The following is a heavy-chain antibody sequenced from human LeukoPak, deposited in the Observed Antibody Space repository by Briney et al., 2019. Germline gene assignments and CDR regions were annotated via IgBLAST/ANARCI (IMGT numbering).Heavy chain of an antibody. Sequence: SETLSLTCTVSGGSISSYYWSWIRQPPGKGLEWIGYIYYSGSTNYNPSLKSRVTISVDTSKNQFSLKLSSVTAADTAVYYCARENWRSKSIDFDSWGQGTLVTVSS. V-gene: IGHV4-59*01. J-gene: IGHJ4*02. D-gene: IGHD6-6*01. CDR3: ARENWRSKSIDFDS. CDR2: IYYSGST. CDR1: GGSISSYY.